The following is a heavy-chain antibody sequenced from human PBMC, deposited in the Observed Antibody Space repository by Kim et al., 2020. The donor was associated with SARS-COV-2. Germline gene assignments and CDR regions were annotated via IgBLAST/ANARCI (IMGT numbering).Heavy chain of an antibody. CDR3: ARTEGLLWFGELLMSAGQYGMDV. J-gene: IGHJ6*01. V-gene: IGHV1-2*02. Sequence: ASVKVSCKASGYTFTGYYMHWVRQAPGQGLEWMGWINPNSGGTNYAQKFQGRVTMTRDTSISTAYMELSRLRSDDTAVYYCARTEGLLWFGELLMSAGQYGMDVGGKGPRSPSPQ. CDR2: INPNSGGT. D-gene: IGHD3-10*01. CDR1: GYTFTGYY.